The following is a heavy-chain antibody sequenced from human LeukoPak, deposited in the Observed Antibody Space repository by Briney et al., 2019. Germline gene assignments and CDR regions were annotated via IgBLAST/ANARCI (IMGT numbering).Heavy chain of an antibody. V-gene: IGHV1-2*02. CDR3: ARERTLTSCYDY. D-gene: IGHD2-15*01. CDR2: INPNSGGT. Sequence: ASVEVSCKASGYTFTGYYMHWVRQAPGQGLEWMGWINPNSGGTNYAQKFQSRVTMTRDTSISTAYMELSRLRSDDTAVYYCARERTLTSCYDYWGQGTLVTVSS. CDR1: GYTFTGYY. J-gene: IGHJ4*02.